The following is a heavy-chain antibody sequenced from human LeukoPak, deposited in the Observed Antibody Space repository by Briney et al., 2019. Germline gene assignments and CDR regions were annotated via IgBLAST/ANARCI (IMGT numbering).Heavy chain of an antibody. CDR3: ATVPGYSYGYGYFDY. Sequence: SETLSLTCTVSGGSISDRYWSWIRQLPGKGLEWIGYIHYSGTTSYNPALKSRVVISVDTSKNQCSLKLNSVTAADTAMYYCATVPGYSYGYGYFDYWGQGTLVTVSS. CDR2: IHYSGTT. D-gene: IGHD5-18*01. J-gene: IGHJ4*02. CDR1: GGSISDRY. V-gene: IGHV4-59*01.